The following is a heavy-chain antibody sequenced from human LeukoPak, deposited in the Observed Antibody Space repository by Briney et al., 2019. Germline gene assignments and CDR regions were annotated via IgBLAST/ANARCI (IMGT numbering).Heavy chain of an antibody. D-gene: IGHD3-3*01. V-gene: IGHV3-7*03. CDR2: IKQDGTEK. Sequence: GGSLRLSCGASGFSFTTYWMSWVRQAPGKGLEWVANIKQDGTEKYYVDSVKGRFTISRDYARNSLYLQLNSLRAEDTAVYYCARDRGRITIFGVVISPTDYFDYWGQGTLVTVSS. J-gene: IGHJ4*02. CDR1: GFSFTTYW. CDR3: ARDRGRITIFGVVISPTDYFDY.